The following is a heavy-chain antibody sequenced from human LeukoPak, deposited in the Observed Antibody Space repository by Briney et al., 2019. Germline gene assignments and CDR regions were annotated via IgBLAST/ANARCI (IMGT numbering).Heavy chain of an antibody. D-gene: IGHD3-22*01. CDR3: AREMPGYYDSSGYFDY. CDR2: ISSSGSTI. V-gene: IGHV3-48*04. CDR1: GFTFSSYI. J-gene: IGHJ4*02. Sequence: PGGSLRLSCAASGFTFSSYIMNWVRQAPGKGLEWVSYISSSGSTIYYADSVKGRFTISRDNAKNSLYLQMNSLRAEDTAVYYCAREMPGYYDSSGYFDYWGQGTLVTVSS.